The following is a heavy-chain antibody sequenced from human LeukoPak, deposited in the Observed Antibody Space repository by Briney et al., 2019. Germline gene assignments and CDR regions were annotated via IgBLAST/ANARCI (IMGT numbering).Heavy chain of an antibody. J-gene: IGHJ4*02. CDR2: INHSGST. V-gene: IGHV4-38-2*02. D-gene: IGHD3-10*01. CDR1: TYSISSGYY. Sequence: ASETLSLTCTVSTYSISSGYYWGWIRQPPGKGLEWIGEINHSGSTNYNPSLKSRVTISVDTSKNQFSLKLSSVTAADTAVYYCARHTMVRGVSTVDYWGQGTLVTVSS. CDR3: ARHTMVRGVSTVDY.